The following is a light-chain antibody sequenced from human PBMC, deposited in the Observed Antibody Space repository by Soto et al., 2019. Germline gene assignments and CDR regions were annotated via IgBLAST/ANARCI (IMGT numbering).Light chain of an antibody. CDR3: CSYAGRSTFWV. J-gene: IGLJ3*02. V-gene: IGLV2-23*03. CDR1: SSDVGSYNL. Sequence: QSALTQPASVSGSPGQSITISCTGTSSDVGSYNLVSWYQQHPGKGPKLMIYEGSKRPSGVSNRFSGSKSGNTASLTISGLQAEDEADYYCCSYAGRSTFWVFGGGTKLTVL. CDR2: EGS.